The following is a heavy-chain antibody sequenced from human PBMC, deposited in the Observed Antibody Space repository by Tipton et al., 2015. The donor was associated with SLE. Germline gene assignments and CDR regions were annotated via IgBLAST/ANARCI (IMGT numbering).Heavy chain of an antibody. CDR2: IYETGNT. V-gene: IGHV4-39*01. D-gene: IGHD3-22*01. J-gene: IGHJ4*02. Sequence: TLSLTCTVSGGSISSRSYDWGWIRQPPGKGLEWIGSIYETGNTYYNPSLKSRVTISEDTSRNQFSLKLTSVTAADTAVYYCVGWGSSGYYYGFDYWGQGTLVTVSS. CDR3: VGWGSSGYYYGFDY. CDR1: GGSISSRSYD.